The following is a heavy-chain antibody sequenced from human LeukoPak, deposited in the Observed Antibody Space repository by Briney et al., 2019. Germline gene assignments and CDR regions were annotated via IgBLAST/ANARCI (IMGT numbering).Heavy chain of an antibody. D-gene: IGHD5-12*01. CDR1: GFTFSTYA. Sequence: GGSLRLSCAASGFTFSTYAMNWVRQAPGKGLEWISYISSSSSSIYYAGSVKGRFTISRDNAKNSLYLQMSSLRDEDTAVYYCARERSRSGYDYWGQGTLVTVSS. CDR2: ISSSSSSI. CDR3: ARERSRSGYDY. V-gene: IGHV3-48*02. J-gene: IGHJ4*02.